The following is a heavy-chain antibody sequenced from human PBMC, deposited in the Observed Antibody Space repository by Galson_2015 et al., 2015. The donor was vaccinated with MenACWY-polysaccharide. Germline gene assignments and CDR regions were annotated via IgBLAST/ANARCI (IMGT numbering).Heavy chain of an antibody. CDR3: ARARSWSGYFAFDF. CDR2: IKQSGSEK. D-gene: IGHD3-3*01. Sequence: SLRLSCAASGLIFSDAWMIWVHQAPGKGLEWVATIKQSGSEKYYVDSVEGRFTVSRDNAKNSLYLQMNSLRAEDTAVYYCARARSWSGYFAFDFWGQGTMVTVSS. V-gene: IGHV3-7*01. J-gene: IGHJ3*01. CDR1: GLIFSDAW.